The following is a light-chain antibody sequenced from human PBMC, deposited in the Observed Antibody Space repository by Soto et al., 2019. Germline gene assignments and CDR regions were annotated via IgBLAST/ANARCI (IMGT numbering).Light chain of an antibody. Sequence: QSALTQPASVSGSPGQSITISCTGTSSDIGSYNYVSWYQQHPGAAPKLLIYEVTKRPSGVSNRFSGSKSGNTASLTISGLQAEDEADYHCSSYTSSITLIFGGGTKLTVL. CDR2: EVT. CDR3: SSYTSSITLI. V-gene: IGLV2-14*01. J-gene: IGLJ2*01. CDR1: SSDIGSYNY.